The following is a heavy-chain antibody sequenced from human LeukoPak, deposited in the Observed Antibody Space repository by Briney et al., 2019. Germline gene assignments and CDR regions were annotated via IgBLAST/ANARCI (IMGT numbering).Heavy chain of an antibody. CDR3: ARGVSGYDPWGY. Sequence: SETLSLTCTVSGGSISGYYWSWIRQPPGKGLEWIGYIYYSGSTNYNPSLKSRVTISIDTSTNQFSLKLSSVTAADTAVYYCARGVSGYDPWGYWGQGTLVTVSS. CDR1: GGSISGYY. D-gene: IGHD5-12*01. V-gene: IGHV4-59*01. J-gene: IGHJ4*02. CDR2: IYYSGST.